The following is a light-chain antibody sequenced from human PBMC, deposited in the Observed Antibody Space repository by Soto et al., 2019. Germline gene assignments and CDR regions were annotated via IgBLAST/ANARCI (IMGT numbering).Light chain of an antibody. CDR2: DAS. J-gene: IGKJ1*01. CDR1: QSVGSF. V-gene: IGKV3-11*01. CDR3: QQRNNWPPWT. Sequence: EVVLTQSPATLSLSPGERATLSCRASQSVGSFLAWYQQKPGQAPRLLIYDASNRATGIPARFSGSGSGTDFTLTISSLEPEDFAVYYCQQRNNWPPWTFGQGTKVEIK.